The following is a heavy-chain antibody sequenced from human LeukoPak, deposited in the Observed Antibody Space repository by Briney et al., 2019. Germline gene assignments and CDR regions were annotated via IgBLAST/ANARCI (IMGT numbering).Heavy chain of an antibody. V-gene: IGHV4-4*09. CDR3: ARTPAADYYYYYMDV. J-gene: IGHJ6*03. D-gene: IGHD2-2*01. CDR2: IYTSGST. Sequence: SETLSLTCTVSGGSISSYYWSWIRQPPGKGLEWIGYIYTSGSTNYNPSLKSRVTISVDTSKNQFSLKLSSVTAADTAVYYCARTPAADYYYYYMDVWGKGTTVTVSS. CDR1: GGSISSYY.